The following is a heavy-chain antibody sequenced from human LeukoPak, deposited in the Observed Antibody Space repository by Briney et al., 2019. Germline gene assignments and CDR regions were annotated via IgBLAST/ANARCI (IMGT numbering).Heavy chain of an antibody. V-gene: IGHV3-30*18. D-gene: IGHD6-19*01. J-gene: IGHJ4*02. CDR3: AKLVQVAGTFGY. Sequence: GGSLRLSCAASGFTFSSYGMHWVRQAPGKGLEWVAVISYDGSNKYYADSVKGRFTISRDNSKNTLYLQMNSLRAEDTAVYYCAKLVQVAGTFGYWGQGTLVTVSS. CDR1: GFTFSSYG. CDR2: ISYDGSNK.